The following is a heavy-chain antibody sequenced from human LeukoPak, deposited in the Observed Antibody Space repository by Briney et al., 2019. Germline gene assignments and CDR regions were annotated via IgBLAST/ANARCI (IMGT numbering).Heavy chain of an antibody. J-gene: IGHJ4*02. CDR1: GFTLSSCA. D-gene: IGHD2-2*02. CDR2: VSDDGGDN. Sequence: PGRSLRLSCAASGFTLSSCAMHWVRQAPGKELEWVADVSDDGGDNYYADSVKGRLTISRDNSKNTLYLQKNSLRAEDAAVYYCAKTGDCASTSCYKPFDYWGQGTLVTVSP. CDR3: AKTGDCASTSCYKPFDY. V-gene: IGHV3-30*18.